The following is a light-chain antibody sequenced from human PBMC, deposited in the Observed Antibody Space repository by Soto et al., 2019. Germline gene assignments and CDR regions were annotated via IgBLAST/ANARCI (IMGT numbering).Light chain of an antibody. CDR2: GAS. CDR3: QQRSKWPPEVT. V-gene: IGKV3-15*01. CDR1: QSVSSN. Sequence: EIVMTQSPATLSVSPGERATLSCRASQSVSSNLAWYQQKPGQAPRLLIYGASTRATGIPARFSGSGSGTDFTLTISSLEPEDVAGYYWQQRSKWPPEVTFGQGTRLE. J-gene: IGKJ5*01.